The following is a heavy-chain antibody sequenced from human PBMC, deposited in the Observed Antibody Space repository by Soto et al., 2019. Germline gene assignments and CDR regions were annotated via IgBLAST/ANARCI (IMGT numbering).Heavy chain of an antibody. Sequence: SETLSLTCTVSGGSISSYYWSWIRQPPGKGLEWIGYIYYSGSTNYNPSLKSRVTISVDTSKNQFSLKLSSVTAADTAVYYCARDYMTTRLGIYYYYYYGMDVWGQGTTVTV. J-gene: IGHJ6*02. D-gene: IGHD4-17*01. CDR1: GGSISSYY. V-gene: IGHV4-59*01. CDR2: IYYSGST. CDR3: ARDYMTTRLGIYYYYYYGMDV.